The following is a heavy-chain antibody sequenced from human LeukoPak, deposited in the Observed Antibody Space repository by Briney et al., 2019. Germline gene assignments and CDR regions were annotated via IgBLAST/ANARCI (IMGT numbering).Heavy chain of an antibody. CDR3: GYDSSGWGNFDY. D-gene: IGHD3-22*01. CDR1: GYTFTSYG. CDR2: ISAYNGNT. J-gene: IGHJ4*02. Sequence: ASVKVSCKASGYTFTSYGISWVRQAPGQGLEWMGWISAYNGNTNYAQKLQGRVTMTTDTSTSTAYMELRSLRSDDTAVYYCGYDSSGWGNFDYWGQGTLVTVSS. V-gene: IGHV1-18*01.